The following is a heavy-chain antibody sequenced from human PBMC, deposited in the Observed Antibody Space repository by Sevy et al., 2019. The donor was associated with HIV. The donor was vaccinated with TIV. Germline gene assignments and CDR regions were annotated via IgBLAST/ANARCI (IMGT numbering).Heavy chain of an antibody. D-gene: IGHD2-21*02. CDR3: AIDWGGAGDWYLYFYH. V-gene: IGHV3-30*03. CDR2: ISYDGTKK. CDR1: GFSFSTYG. Sequence: GGSLRLSCPASGFSFSTYGMHWVRQAPGKGLEWAAAISYDGTKKYYADSVKGRFPISRDNSKNTLYLEMNGLRPEDTAIYYCAIDWGGAGDWYLYFYHWGQGALVTVSS. J-gene: IGHJ4*02.